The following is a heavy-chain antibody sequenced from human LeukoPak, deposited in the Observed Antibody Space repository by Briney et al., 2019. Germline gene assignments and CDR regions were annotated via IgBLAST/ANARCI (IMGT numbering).Heavy chain of an antibody. CDR2: IYYSGST. CDR3: ARDGTVGATFRGTDY. D-gene: IGHD1-26*01. J-gene: IGHJ4*02. V-gene: IGHV4-39*07. Sequence: SETLSLTCTVSGGSISSSSYYWGWLRQPPGKGLEWIGSIYYSGSTYYNPSLKSRVTISVDTSKNQFSLKLSSVTAADTAVYYCARDGTVGATFRGTDYWGQGTLVTVSS. CDR1: GGSISSSSYY.